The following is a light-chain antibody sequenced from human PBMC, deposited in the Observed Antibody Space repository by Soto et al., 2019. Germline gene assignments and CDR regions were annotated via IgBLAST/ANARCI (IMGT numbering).Light chain of an antibody. CDR3: CSYVGSYSYV. CDR1: SSDVGGYNS. V-gene: IGLV2-11*01. Sequence: QSALTQPRSVSGSPGQSVTVSCIGTSSDVGGYNSVSWYQEHPGKAPKLMIYDVIKRPSGVPDRFSGSKSGNTASLTISGLLAEDEAHYYCCSYVGSYSYVFGTGTKVTVL. CDR2: DVI. J-gene: IGLJ1*01.